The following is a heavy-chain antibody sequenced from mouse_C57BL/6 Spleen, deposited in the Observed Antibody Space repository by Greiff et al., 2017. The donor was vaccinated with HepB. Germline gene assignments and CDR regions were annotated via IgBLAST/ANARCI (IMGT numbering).Heavy chain of an antibody. Sequence: EVQLQQSGAELVRPGASVTLSCTASGFNIKDDYMHWVKQRPEQGLEWIGWIDPENGATEYASKFQGKATITADTSSNTAYLQLSSLTSEDTAVYYCTTGLDSSVSGAMDYWGQGTSVTVSS. CDR3: TTGLDSSVSGAMDY. CDR1: GFNIKDDY. CDR2: IDPENGAT. J-gene: IGHJ4*01. D-gene: IGHD3-2*02. V-gene: IGHV14-4*01.